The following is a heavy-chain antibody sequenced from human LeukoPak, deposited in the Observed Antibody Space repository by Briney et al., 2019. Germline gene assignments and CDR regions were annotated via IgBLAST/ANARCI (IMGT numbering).Heavy chain of an antibody. Sequence: GASVKVSCKASGGTFSSYAISWVRQAPGQGLEWMGWISAYNGNTNYAQKLQGRVTMTTDTSTSTAYMELRSLRSDDTAVYYCARVYGSGWFGYYYYYSMDVWGKGTTVTVSS. CDR1: GGTFSSYA. CDR2: ISAYNGNT. D-gene: IGHD6-19*01. V-gene: IGHV1-18*01. CDR3: ARVYGSGWFGYYYYYSMDV. J-gene: IGHJ6*03.